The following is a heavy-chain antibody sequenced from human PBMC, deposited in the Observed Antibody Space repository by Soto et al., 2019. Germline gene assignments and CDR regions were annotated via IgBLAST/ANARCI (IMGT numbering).Heavy chain of an antibody. CDR3: ARGDRGSSGWYGPYYYYGMDV. D-gene: IGHD6-19*01. V-gene: IGHV4-31*03. Sequence: SETLSLTCTFSGCSISSGCYYWSWIRQHPGKGLEWIGYIYYSGSTYYNPSLKSRVTISVDTSKNQFSLKLSSMTAADTAVYYCARGDRGSSGWYGPYYYYGMDVWGQGTTVTVSS. CDR1: GCSISSGCYY. CDR2: IYYSGST. J-gene: IGHJ6*02.